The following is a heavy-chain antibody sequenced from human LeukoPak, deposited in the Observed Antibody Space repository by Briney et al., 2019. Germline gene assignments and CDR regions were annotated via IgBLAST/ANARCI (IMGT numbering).Heavy chain of an antibody. J-gene: IGHJ4*02. D-gene: IGHD2-2*01. V-gene: IGHV4-34*01. CDR2: INHSGST. CDR3: ASLGYCSSTSCYGPFDY. Sequence: SEILSLTCAVYGGSFSGYYWSWIRQPPGKGLEWIGEINHSGSTNHNPSLKSRVTISVDTSKNQFSLKLSSVTAADTAVYYCASLGYCSSTSCYGPFDYWGQGTLVTVSS. CDR1: GGSFSGYY.